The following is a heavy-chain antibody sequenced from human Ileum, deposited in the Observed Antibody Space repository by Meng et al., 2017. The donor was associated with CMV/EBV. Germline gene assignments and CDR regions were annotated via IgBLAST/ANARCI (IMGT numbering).Heavy chain of an antibody. V-gene: IGHV4-34*02. CDR2: VSHSGVT. Sequence: QVQLQQWGAGLLTPSGTLSLHCAVYGGSFSGYYWSWIRQPPGKGLEWIAEVSHSGVTNYNPSLKSRVTISIDTSKNQFSLHLSSVTAADTAVYYCAREPPFVPADSWGQGTLVTVSS. CDR1: GGSFSGYY. D-gene: IGHD2-21*01. J-gene: IGHJ4*02. CDR3: AREPPFVPADS.